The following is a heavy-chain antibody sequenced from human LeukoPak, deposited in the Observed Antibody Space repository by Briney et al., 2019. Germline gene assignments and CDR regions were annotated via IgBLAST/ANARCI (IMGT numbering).Heavy chain of an antibody. CDR3: AREPRVNYYDSSGYPCYYYYYMDV. D-gene: IGHD3-22*01. Sequence: GGSLRLSCAASGFTFSNYWMSWVRQAPGKGLEWVANIKQDGSEKYYVDSVKGRFTVSRDNAKNSLYLQMNSLRAEDTAVYYCAREPRVNYYDSSGYPCYYYYYMDVWGKGTTVTVSS. CDR2: IKQDGSEK. V-gene: IGHV3-7*01. J-gene: IGHJ6*03. CDR1: GFTFSNYW.